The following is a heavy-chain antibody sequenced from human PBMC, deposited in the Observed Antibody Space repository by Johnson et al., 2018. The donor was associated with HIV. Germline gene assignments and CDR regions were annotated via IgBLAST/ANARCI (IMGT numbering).Heavy chain of an antibody. J-gene: IGHJ3*02. CDR1: GFTFSSYG. D-gene: IGHD3-3*01. CDR3: ARGGRWGWRGNDAFDI. V-gene: IGHV3-30*03. CDR2: ISYDGSNK. Sequence: QVQLVESGGGVVRPGRSLRLSCTASGFTFSSYGMHWVRQAPGKGLEWVAVISYDGSNKYYADSVKGRFIFSRDHSKNTLYLQMNSLRAEDTAVYYCARGGRWGWRGNDAFDIWGQGTMVTVSS.